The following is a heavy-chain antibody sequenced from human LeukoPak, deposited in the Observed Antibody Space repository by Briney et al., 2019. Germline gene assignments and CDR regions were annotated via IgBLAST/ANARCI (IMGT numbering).Heavy chain of an antibody. V-gene: IGHV3-73*01. Sequence: GGSLRLSCAASGFTFSGSPMHFVRQASRKGLEWVGRIRSKANSYATAYAASVKGRFTISRDDSKNTAYLQMNSLKTEDTALYYCTRLETGDRDYWGQGTLVTVSS. CDR1: GFTFSGSP. CDR3: TRLETGDRDY. CDR2: IRSKANSYAT. J-gene: IGHJ4*02. D-gene: IGHD7-27*01.